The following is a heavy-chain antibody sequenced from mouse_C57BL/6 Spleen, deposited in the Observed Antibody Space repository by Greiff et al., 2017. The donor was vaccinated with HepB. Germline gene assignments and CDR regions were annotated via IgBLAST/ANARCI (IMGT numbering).Heavy chain of an antibody. CDR2: IHPNSGST. D-gene: IGHD2-1*01. Sequence: PGQGLEWIGMIHPNSGSTNYNEKFKSKATLTVDKSSSTAYMQLSSLTSEDSAVYYCAREGDGNYVAYWGQGTLVTVSA. CDR3: AREGDGNYVAY. J-gene: IGHJ3*01. V-gene: IGHV1-64*01.